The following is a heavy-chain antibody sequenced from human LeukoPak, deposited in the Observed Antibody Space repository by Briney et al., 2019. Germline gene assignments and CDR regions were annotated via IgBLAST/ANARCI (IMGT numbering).Heavy chain of an antibody. CDR2: INTDGSST. J-gene: IGHJ6*03. V-gene: IGHV3-74*01. D-gene: IGHD5-24*01. CDR1: GFTFSSYW. CDR3: ARVTGDDYRYYYYYMDV. Sequence: GGSLRLSCAASGFTFSSYWMHWVRQAPGKGLVWVSRINTDGSSTSYADSVKGRFTISRDNAKNTLYLQMNSLRAEDTAVYYCARVTGDDYRYYYYYMDVWGKGTTVTVSS.